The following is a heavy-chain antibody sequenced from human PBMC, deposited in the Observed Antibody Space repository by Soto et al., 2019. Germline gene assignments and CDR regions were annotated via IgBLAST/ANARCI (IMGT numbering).Heavy chain of an antibody. CDR2: IFYSGRT. CDR1: GGSISSGGYY. J-gene: IGHJ4*02. CDR3: GRVKYASGNYPIVY. D-gene: IGHD3-10*01. Sequence: SETLSLTCTVSGGSISSGGYYWTWIRQHPGKGLEWIGYIFYSGRTYYNPSLKSRGVISVDTSKKQFSLKLDSVSAADTAVYYCGRVKYASGNYPIVYWGQGTLVTVSS. V-gene: IGHV4-31*03.